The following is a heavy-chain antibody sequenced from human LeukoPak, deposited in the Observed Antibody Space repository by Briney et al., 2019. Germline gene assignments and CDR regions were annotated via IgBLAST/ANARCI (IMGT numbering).Heavy chain of an antibody. J-gene: IGHJ4*02. V-gene: IGHV1-2*02. CDR3: ARGRGMGFLEWLLLDS. D-gene: IGHD3-3*01. CDR2: INLYTGGT. Sequence: ASVKVSCKASGYTFTDSYTHWVRQAPGHGLEWMGWINLYTGGTDYAHKFQGRVTMTSDTSISTAYMELSRLRSDDTAIFYCARGRGMGFLEWLLLDSWGQGTLVTVSS. CDR1: GYTFTDSY.